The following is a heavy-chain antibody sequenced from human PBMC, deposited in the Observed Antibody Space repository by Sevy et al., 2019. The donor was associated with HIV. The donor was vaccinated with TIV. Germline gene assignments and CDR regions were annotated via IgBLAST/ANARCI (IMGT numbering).Heavy chain of an antibody. J-gene: IGHJ4*02. D-gene: IGHD6-19*01. Sequence: ASVKVSCKASGGTISRDGISWVRQAPGQGLEWMGGIISFFDMTNYAQKFQGRVTISADESTSTVYMELSSLRFEDTAVYYCAGGGGSGRYYFDSWGQGTLVTVSS. V-gene: IGHV1-69*13. CDR3: AGGGGSGRYYFDS. CDR2: IISFFDMT. CDR1: GGTISRDG.